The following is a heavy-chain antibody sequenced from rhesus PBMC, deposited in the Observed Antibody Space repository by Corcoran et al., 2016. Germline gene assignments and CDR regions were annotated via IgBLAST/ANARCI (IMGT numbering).Heavy chain of an antibody. D-gene: IGHD1-14*01. CDR1: GDSISGDKW. Sequence: QVQLQDSGPGLVKPSETLSLTCAVFGDSISGDKWWSWICQPPWKGLEWIGDINGNSVSTYYNPSQECRVPLSTDTAKMQFSLILSSPSAAATAGYFCARHTPGGGGRTVRFDVWGPGVLVTVSS. CDR2: INGNSVST. J-gene: IGHJ5-1*01. V-gene: IGHV4-65*01. CDR3: ARHTPGGGGRTVRFDV.